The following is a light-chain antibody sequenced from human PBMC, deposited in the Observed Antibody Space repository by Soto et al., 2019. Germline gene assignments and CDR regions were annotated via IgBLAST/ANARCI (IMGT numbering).Light chain of an antibody. CDR3: QQYGSSPRT. Sequence: EIVLTQSPGTLSLSPGDRATLSCRASQSVVSDSLAWYQQKRGQAPRLLISGASTRAAGTPDRFSGSGSGADFTLTINSLEPEDFAVYYCQQYGSSPRTFGQGTKVEIK. CDR1: QSVVSDS. CDR2: GAS. J-gene: IGKJ1*01. V-gene: IGKV3-20*01.